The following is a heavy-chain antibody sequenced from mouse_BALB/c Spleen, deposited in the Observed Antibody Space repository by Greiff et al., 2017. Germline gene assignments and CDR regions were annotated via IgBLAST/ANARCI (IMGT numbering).Heavy chain of an antibody. D-gene: IGHD2-10*02. CDR3: ARVTYGNYVDY. J-gene: IGHJ2*01. CDR1: GFTFSDYY. Sequence: EVQVVESGGGLVKPGGSLKLSCAASGFTFSDYYMYWVRQTPEKRLEWVATISDGGSYTYYPDSVKGRFTISRDNAKNNLYLQMSSLKSEDTAMYYCARVTYGNYVDYWGQGTTLTVSS. CDR2: ISDGGSYT. V-gene: IGHV5-4*02.